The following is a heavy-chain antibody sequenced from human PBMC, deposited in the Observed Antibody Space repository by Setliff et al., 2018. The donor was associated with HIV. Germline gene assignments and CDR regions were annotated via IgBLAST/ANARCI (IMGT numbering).Heavy chain of an antibody. Sequence: PSETLSLTCTVSGVSISHYYWNWIRQPPGKGLEWIGYIFTSGDTNYNPSLRSRVTLSVDTSMNQFSLKLNSMTAADTAMYYCAGGRYFRDIRDSRFDFWGQGMLVTVSS. CDR3: AGGRYFRDIRDSRFDF. D-gene: IGHD3-9*01. CDR2: IFTSGDT. J-gene: IGHJ4*02. V-gene: IGHV4-4*09. CDR1: GVSISHYY.